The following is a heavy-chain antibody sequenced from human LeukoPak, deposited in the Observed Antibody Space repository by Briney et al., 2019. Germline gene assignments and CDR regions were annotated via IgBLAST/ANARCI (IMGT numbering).Heavy chain of an antibody. CDR3: ARGSTSRGSGSYFDY. CDR2: MNPNSGNT. V-gene: IGHV1-8*01. D-gene: IGHD3-10*01. Sequence: GASVKVSCKASGYAFTSYDINWVRQATGQGLQWMGWMNPNSGNTGYAQKFQGRVTMTRNTSISTAYMELSSLRSEDTAVYYCARGSTSRGSGSYFDYWGQGTLVTVSS. J-gene: IGHJ4*02. CDR1: GYAFTSYD.